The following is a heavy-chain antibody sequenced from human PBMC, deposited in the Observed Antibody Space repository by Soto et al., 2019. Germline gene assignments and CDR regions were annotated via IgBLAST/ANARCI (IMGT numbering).Heavy chain of an antibody. Sequence: EVKLVESGGGLVHPGGSLRLSCAASGVTVSNNYMTWVRQAPVKGLELVSSVYSTVNTFYADSVKGSFTICRDNSKTTLYLHVNSVRGADTAVYYCARNVPVNTLGYWGQGTLVTVSS. D-gene: IGHD3-16*01. CDR3: ARNVPVNTLGY. J-gene: IGHJ4*02. V-gene: IGHV3-66*01. CDR1: GVTVSNNY. CDR2: VYSTVNT.